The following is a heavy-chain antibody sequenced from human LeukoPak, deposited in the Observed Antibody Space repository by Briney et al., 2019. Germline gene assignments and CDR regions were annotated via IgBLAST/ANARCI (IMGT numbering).Heavy chain of an antibody. CDR1: GFTFRSYE. D-gene: IGHD6-19*01. CDR2: ISSSGSTI. J-gene: IGHJ3*02. V-gene: IGHV3-48*03. CDR3: ARVCSSGRLI. Sequence: PGGSLRLSCAASGFTFRSYEMNWVRQSPGKGVEWVSYISSSGSTIYYADSVKGRFTISRDNAKNSLYLQMNSLIAEDTGVYDCARVCSSGRLIWGQGTMVTVSS.